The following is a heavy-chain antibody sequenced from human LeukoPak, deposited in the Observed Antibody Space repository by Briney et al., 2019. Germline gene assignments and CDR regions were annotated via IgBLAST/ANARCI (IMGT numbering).Heavy chain of an antibody. Sequence: SETLSLTCAVYSGSFSGYYWSWIRQPPGKGLEWIGEINHSGSTNYNPSLKSRVTISVDTSKNQLSLKLSSVTAADTAVYYCARGLSAIVYWGQGTLVTVSS. V-gene: IGHV4-34*01. CDR2: INHSGST. D-gene: IGHD2-15*01. CDR1: SGSFSGYY. CDR3: ARGLSAIVY. J-gene: IGHJ4*02.